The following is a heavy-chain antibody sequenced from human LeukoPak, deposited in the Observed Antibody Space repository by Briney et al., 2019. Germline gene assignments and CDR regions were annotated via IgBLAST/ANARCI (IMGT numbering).Heavy chain of an antibody. CDR3: ARDPTVLWFGELLPLDY. CDR2: INSDGSST. CDR1: GFTFSSYW. V-gene: IGHV3-74*01. Sequence: GGSLRLSCAASGFTFSSYWMHWVRQAPGKGLVWVSRINSDGSSTSYADSVKGRFTISRDNAKNTLYLQMNSLRAEDTAVYYCARDPTVLWFGELLPLDYWGQETLVTVSS. D-gene: IGHD3-10*01. J-gene: IGHJ4*02.